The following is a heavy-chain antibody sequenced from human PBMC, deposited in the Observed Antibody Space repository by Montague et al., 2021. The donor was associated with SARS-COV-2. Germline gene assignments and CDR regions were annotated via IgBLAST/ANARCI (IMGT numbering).Heavy chain of an antibody. D-gene: IGHD3-22*01. V-gene: IGHV4-59*01. J-gene: IGHJ3*02. Sequence: SETLSLTCTVSGGSISSYYWSWIRQPPGKGLEWIGYIYYSGSTNXNPSLKSRVTISVDTSKNQFSLKLSSVTAADTAVYYCARGGYYDYAFDIWGQGQWSPSLQ. CDR2: IYYSGST. CDR1: GGSISSYY. CDR3: ARGGYYDYAFDI.